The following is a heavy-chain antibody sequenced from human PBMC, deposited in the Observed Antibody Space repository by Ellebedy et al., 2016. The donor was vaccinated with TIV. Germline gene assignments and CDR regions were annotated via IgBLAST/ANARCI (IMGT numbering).Heavy chain of an antibody. CDR2: MNPNSGNT. Sequence: AASVKVSCKASGATFNTYAITWVRQAPGQGLEWVGWMNPNSGNTGSAQKFQGRVTMTRDSSISTAYMELSSLRSEDTAVYYCGRGRGYASTGRVYYFDYWGQGSLVTVSS. D-gene: IGHD2-15*01. V-gene: IGHV1-8*02. CDR3: GRGRGYASTGRVYYFDY. J-gene: IGHJ4*02. CDR1: GATFNTYA.